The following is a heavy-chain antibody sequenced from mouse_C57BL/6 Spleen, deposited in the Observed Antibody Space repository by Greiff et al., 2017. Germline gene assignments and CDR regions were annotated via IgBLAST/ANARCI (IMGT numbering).Heavy chain of an antibody. CDR3: ARNGEGSYPWFAY. CDR2: IYPRDGST. CDR1: GYTFTSYD. J-gene: IGHJ3*01. Sequence: VKLVESGPELVKPGASVKLSCKASGYTFTSYDINWVKQRPGQGLEWIGWIYPRDGSTKYNEKFKGKATLTVDTSSSTAYMELHSLTSEDSAVYFCARNGEGSYPWFAYWGQGTLVTVSA. V-gene: IGHV1-85*01.